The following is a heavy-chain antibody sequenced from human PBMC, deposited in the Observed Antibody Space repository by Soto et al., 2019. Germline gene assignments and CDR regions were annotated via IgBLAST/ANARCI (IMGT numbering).Heavy chain of an antibody. CDR1: RFTFSSYP. Sequence: QVQLVESGGGVVQPGRSLRLSCAASRFTFSSYPMHWVRQAPGRGLEWVAVISYDGTNKYYANSVKGRLTISRDNSKSTLFLQMNSLRPDDTAVYYCVKCGGWDAIDNWGQGTMVAVSS. CDR3: VKCGGWDAIDN. V-gene: IGHV3-30*18. D-gene: IGHD2-21*01. CDR2: ISYDGTNK. J-gene: IGHJ3*02.